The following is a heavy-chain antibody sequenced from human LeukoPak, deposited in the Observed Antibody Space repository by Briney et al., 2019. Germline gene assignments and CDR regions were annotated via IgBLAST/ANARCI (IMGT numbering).Heavy chain of an antibody. CDR2: INHSGST. CDR3: ARVAVYPFDN. V-gene: IGHV4-34*01. D-gene: IGHD2-8*02. J-gene: IGHJ4*02. CDR1: VGSFSGYY. Sequence: SETLSLTCAVYVGSFSGYYWSWIRQPPGQGLEWIGEINHSGSTNYNPSLKSRVTISVETSKTQFSLKPSSVTAADTAVYYCARVAVYPFDNWGQGTLVTASS.